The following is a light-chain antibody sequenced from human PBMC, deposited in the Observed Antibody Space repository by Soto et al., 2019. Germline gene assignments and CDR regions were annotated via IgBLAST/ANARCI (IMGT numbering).Light chain of an antibody. CDR3: QQYGSSPGT. CDR2: GAS. V-gene: IGKV3-20*01. Sequence: IVLTQPPGTLSLSPGERATLSCSASQSVSSSYLAWYQQKPGQAPRLLIQGASSRATGIPDRFSGSGSGTDFTLTISRLEPEDFAVYYCQQYGSSPGTFGQGTKVDIK. CDR1: QSVSSSY. J-gene: IGKJ1*01.